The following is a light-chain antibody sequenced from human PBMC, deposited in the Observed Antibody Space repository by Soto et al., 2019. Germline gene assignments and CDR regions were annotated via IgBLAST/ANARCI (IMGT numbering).Light chain of an antibody. CDR3: QQYGSSAYT. CDR2: GAS. Sequence: EIVLTQSPGTLSLSPGERANLSCRASQSVAGSYLAWYQQKPGQAPRLLIYGASTRATGIPDRFGGSGSGTDFTLTISRLEPEDFAVYYCQQYGSSAYTFGQGTQLEIK. CDR1: QSVAGSY. V-gene: IGKV3-20*01. J-gene: IGKJ2*01.